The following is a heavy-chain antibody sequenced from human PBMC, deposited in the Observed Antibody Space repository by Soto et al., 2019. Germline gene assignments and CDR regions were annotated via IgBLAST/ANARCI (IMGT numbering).Heavy chain of an antibody. CDR1: GLTFSSYW. CDR2: IKQDGSEK. Sequence: GGSLRLSCAASGLTFSSYWMSWVRQAPGKGLEWVANIKQDGSEKYYVDSVKGRFTISRDNAKNSLYLQMNSLRAEDTAVYYCARDLGYSSGWYEAFDIWGQGTMVTVSS. J-gene: IGHJ3*02. D-gene: IGHD6-19*01. CDR3: ARDLGYSSGWYEAFDI. V-gene: IGHV3-7*01.